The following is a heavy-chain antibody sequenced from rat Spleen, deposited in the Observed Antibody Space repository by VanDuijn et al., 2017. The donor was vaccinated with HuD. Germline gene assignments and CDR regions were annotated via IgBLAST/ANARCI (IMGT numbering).Heavy chain of an antibody. V-gene: IGHV5-46*01. J-gene: IGHJ1*01. CDR2: ITNSGGSS. CDR3: ARAGYLRDWYFDF. Sequence: EVQLVESGGGLVQPGRSLKLSCAASGFTFSSFPMAWVRQAPTKGLEWVASITNSGGSSYCRDSVKGRFTISRDDAKSTLYLQMDSLRSEDTATYYCARAGYLRDWYFDFWGPGTMVTVSS. D-gene: IGHD2-2*01. CDR1: GFTFSSFP.